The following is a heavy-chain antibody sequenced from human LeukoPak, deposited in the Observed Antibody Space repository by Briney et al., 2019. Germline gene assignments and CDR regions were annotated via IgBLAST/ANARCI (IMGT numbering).Heavy chain of an antibody. CDR2: IKSKTDGGTT. CDR1: GFTFSNAW. V-gene: IGHV3-15*01. CDR3: TTAPIVVVTASHY. Sequence: PGGSLRLSCAASGFTFSNAWMSWVRQAPGKGLEWVGRIKSKTDGGTTDYAAPVKGRFTISRDDSKNTLYLQMNSLKTEDTAVDYCTTAPIVVVTASHYWGQGTLVTVSS. J-gene: IGHJ4*02. D-gene: IGHD2-21*02.